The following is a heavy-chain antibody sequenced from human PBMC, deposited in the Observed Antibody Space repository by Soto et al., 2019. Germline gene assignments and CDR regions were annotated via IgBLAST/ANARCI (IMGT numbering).Heavy chain of an antibody. J-gene: IGHJ6*02. Sequence: SETLSLTCAVYGGSFSGYYWSWIRQPPGKGLEWIGEINHSGSTNYNPSLKSRVTISVDTSKNQFSLKLSSVTAADTAVYYCARAYSSSWFYYCGMDVWGQGTTVTVSS. V-gene: IGHV4-34*01. CDR3: ARAYSSSWFYYCGMDV. D-gene: IGHD6-13*01. CDR1: GGSFSGYY. CDR2: INHSGST.